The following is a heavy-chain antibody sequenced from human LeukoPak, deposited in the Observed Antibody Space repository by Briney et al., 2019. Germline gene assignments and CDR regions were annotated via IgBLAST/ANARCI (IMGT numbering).Heavy chain of an antibody. CDR3: ARALVRGVINWFDP. CDR2: IIPIFGTA. Sequence: SVKVSCKASGGTSSSYAISWVRQAPGQGLEWMGGIIPIFGTANYAQKFQGRVTITADKSTSTAYMELSSLRSEDTAVYYCARALVRGVINWFDPWGQGTLVTVSS. CDR1: GGTSSSYA. D-gene: IGHD3-10*01. V-gene: IGHV1-69*06. J-gene: IGHJ5*02.